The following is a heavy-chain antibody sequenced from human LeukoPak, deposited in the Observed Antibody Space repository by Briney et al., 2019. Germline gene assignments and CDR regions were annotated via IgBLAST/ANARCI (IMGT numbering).Heavy chain of an antibody. CDR3: AKKQQLSDY. V-gene: IGHV3-30*18. CDR1: GFTFSSYG. CDR2: ISYVGSNK. D-gene: IGHD6-13*01. J-gene: IGHJ4*02. Sequence: PGGSLRLSCAASGFTFSSYGMHWVRQAPGKGLEWVAVISYVGSNKYYADSVKGRFTISRDNPKNTLYLQMNSLRAEDTAVYYCAKKQQLSDYWGQGTLVTVSS.